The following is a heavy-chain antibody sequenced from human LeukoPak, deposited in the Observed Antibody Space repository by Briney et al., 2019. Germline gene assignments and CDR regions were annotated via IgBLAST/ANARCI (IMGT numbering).Heavy chain of an antibody. CDR2: INTNNDGT. CDR1: GYTFTTYA. D-gene: IGHD5-24*01. J-gene: IGHJ5*02. V-gene: IGHV1-2*02. CDR3: ARSRWLQIEDWFDP. Sequence: EASVKVSCKASGYTFTTYAMNWVRQAPGQGLEWMGWINTNNDGTNYAQKFQGKVTMTRDTSISTAYMELSRLKSDDTAVYYCARSRWLQIEDWFDPWGQGTLVTVSS.